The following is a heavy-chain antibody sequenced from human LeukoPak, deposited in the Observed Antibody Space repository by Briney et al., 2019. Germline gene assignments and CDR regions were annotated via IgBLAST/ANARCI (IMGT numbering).Heavy chain of an antibody. D-gene: IGHD1-1*01. Sequence: PGGSLRLSCAASGITVSSNYMSWVRQAPGKGLEWVSIIYSGGSTYYTDSVKGRFTISRDYSKNTLNLQMNSLRAEDTAVYYCAARDNGYYHGMDVWGQGTTVIVSS. CDR1: GITVSSNY. J-gene: IGHJ6*02. CDR3: AARDNGYYHGMDV. CDR2: IYSGGST. V-gene: IGHV3-66*01.